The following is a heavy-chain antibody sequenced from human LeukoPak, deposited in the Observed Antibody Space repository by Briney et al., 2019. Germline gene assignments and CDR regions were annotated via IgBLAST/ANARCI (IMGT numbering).Heavy chain of an antibody. Sequence: SETLSLTCTVAGGSITSYYWSWIRQPPGKGLEWIGYIYYSGMINYNPSLKSRVTMSVDTSKNQFSLNLNSATAADTAVYYCARRYCSGGSCYPRHFDFWGQGTLVTVSS. V-gene: IGHV4-59*08. CDR3: ARRYCSGGSCYPRHFDF. CDR1: GGSITSYY. CDR2: IYYSGMI. J-gene: IGHJ4*02. D-gene: IGHD2-15*01.